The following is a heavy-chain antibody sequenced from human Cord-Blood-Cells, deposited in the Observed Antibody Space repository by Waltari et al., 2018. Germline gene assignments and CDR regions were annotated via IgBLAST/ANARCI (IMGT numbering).Heavy chain of an antibody. CDR2: IYHSGST. Sequence: TCGFSSCWWQPPGKGLEWIGSIYHSGSTYYNPSLKSRVTISVDTSKNQFSLKLSSVIAADTAVYYCARVGRDPYYYGSGRFDAFDIWGQGTMVTVSS. V-gene: IGHV4-38-2*02. J-gene: IGHJ3*02. CDR1: TCGFS. D-gene: IGHD3-10*01. CDR3: ARVGRDPYYYGSGRFDAFDI.